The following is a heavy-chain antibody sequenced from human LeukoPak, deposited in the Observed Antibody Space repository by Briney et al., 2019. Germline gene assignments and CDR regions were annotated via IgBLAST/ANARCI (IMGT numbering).Heavy chain of an antibody. CDR3: TREARVGNWFDP. CDR2: INPDNGGT. Sequence: GASVKVSCRASGYTFNDYYIHWVRQAPGQGLEWMGWINPDNGGTNYAQKFQGRVTMTRDTSIRTVYMDLSRLRSDDTAVFYCTREARVGNWFDPWGQGTQVTVSS. CDR1: GYTFNDYY. D-gene: IGHD2-2*01. J-gene: IGHJ5*02. V-gene: IGHV1-2*02.